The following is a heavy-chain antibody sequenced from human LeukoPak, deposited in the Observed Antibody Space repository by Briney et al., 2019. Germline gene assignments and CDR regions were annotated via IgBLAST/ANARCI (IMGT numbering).Heavy chain of an antibody. J-gene: IGHJ4*02. D-gene: IGHD6-13*01. Sequence: PGGSLRLSCAASGFTFSSYAMSWVRQAPGKGLEWVSAISGSGGSTYYADSVKGRFTISRDNAKNSLYLQMNSLRAEDTAVYYCASLPPRPGIAYYWGQGTLVTVSS. CDR2: ISGSGGST. CDR1: GFTFSSYA. V-gene: IGHV3-23*01. CDR3: ASLPPRPGIAYY.